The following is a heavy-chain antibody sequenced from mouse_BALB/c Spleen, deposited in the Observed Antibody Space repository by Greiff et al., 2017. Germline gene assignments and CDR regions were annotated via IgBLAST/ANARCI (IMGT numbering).Heavy chain of an antibody. V-gene: IGHV2-9*02. CDR3: ARDSLLRPHAMDY. Sequence: QVQLKESGPGLVAPSQSLSITCTVSGFSLTSYGVHWVRQPPGKGLEWLGVIWAGGSTNYNSALMSRLSISKDNSKSQVFLKMNSLQTDDTAMYYCARDSLLRPHAMDYWGQGTSVTVSS. CDR2: IWAGGST. D-gene: IGHD1-2*01. CDR1: GFSLTSYG. J-gene: IGHJ4*01.